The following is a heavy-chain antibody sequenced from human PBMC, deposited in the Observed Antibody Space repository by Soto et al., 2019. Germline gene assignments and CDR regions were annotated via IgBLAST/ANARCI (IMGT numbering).Heavy chain of an antibody. CDR2: ISYDGSNK. CDR3: AKGFNMLPDY. D-gene: IGHD2-8*01. V-gene: IGHV3-30*18. Sequence: QVQLVESGGGVVQPGRSQRLSCAASGFTFSSYGMHWVRQAPGKGLEWVAVISYDGSNKYYADSVKGRFTISRDNSKNTLYLQMNSLRAEDTAVYYCAKGFNMLPDYWGQGTLVTVSS. J-gene: IGHJ4*02. CDR1: GFTFSSYG.